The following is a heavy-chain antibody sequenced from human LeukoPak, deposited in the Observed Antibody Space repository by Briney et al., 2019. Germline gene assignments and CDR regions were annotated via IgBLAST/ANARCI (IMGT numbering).Heavy chain of an antibody. CDR2: MSGGSTYT. J-gene: IGHJ4*02. CDR3: ARDRGDYYDYSGPAVLYYFDY. Sequence: GGSLRLSCAASGFVLTSYAMNWVRQAPGKGLEWVSSMSGGSTYTYYADSVKGRFTISTDNAENSLYLQMSSLRAEDTAVYYCARDRGDYYDYSGPAVLYYFDYWGQGTVVTVS. V-gene: IGHV3-21*01. CDR1: GFVLTSYA. D-gene: IGHD3-22*01.